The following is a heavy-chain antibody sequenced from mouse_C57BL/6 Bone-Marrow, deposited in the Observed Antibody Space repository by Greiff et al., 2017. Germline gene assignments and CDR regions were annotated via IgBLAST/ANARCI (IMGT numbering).Heavy chain of an antibody. CDR1: GYAFSSYW. CDR2: IYPGDGDT. V-gene: IGHV1-80*01. CDR3: AREALLLRYGYAMDY. Sequence: QVQLKESGAELVKPGASVKISCKASGYAFSSYWMNWVKQRPGKGLEWIGQIYPGDGDTNYNGKFKGKATLTADKSSSTAYMQLSSLTSEDSAVYFCAREALLLRYGYAMDYWGQGTSVTVSS. J-gene: IGHJ4*01. D-gene: IGHD1-1*01.